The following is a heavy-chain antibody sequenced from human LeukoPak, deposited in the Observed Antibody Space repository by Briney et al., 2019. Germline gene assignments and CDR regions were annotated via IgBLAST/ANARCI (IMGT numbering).Heavy chain of an antibody. CDR1: GGTFSSYA. V-gene: IGHV1-69*04. CDR3: ARDGGPYDILTGYSNPFDY. D-gene: IGHD3-9*01. CDR2: IIPILGIA. J-gene: IGHJ4*02. Sequence: ASVKVSCKASGGTFSSYAISWVRQAPGQGLEWMGRIIPILGIANYAQKFQGRVTITADKSTSTAYMELSSLRSEDTAVYYCARDGGPYDILTGYSNPFDYWGQGTLVTVSS.